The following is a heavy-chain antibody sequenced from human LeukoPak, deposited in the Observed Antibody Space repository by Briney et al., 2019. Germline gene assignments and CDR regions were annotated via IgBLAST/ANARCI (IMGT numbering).Heavy chain of an antibody. J-gene: IGHJ5*02. Sequence: ASVKVSCKASGYTFTSHYMHWVRQAPGQGLEWMGIINPSGGSTSYAQKFQGRVTMTRDTSTSTVYMELSSLRSEDTAVYYCARSEDYGDYGRGWFDPWGQGTLVTVSS. D-gene: IGHD4-17*01. CDR2: INPSGGST. CDR1: GYTFTSHY. CDR3: ARSEDYGDYGRGWFDP. V-gene: IGHV1-46*01.